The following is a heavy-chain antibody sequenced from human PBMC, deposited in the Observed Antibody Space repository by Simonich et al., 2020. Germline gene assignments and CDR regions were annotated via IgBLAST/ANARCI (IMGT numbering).Heavy chain of an antibody. V-gene: IGHV4-59*08. J-gene: IGHJ4*02. CDR1: GGSISSYY. Sequence: QVQLQESGPGLVKPSETLSLTCTVPGGSISSYYWSWLRRPPGKGLEWIGYIYYSGIPNYNPSLKSRVTISVDTSKNQFSLKLSSVTAADTAVYYCARLPDYWGQGTLVTVSS. CDR2: IYYSGIP. CDR3: ARLPDY.